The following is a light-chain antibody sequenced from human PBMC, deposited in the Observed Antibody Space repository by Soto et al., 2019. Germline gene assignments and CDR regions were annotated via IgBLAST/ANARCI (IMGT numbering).Light chain of an antibody. CDR1: CGFSVGDFW. V-gene: IGLV5-52*01. CDR3: GTWNSNAKPPWV. Sequence: QAVVTQPSSHSASSGASVRLTCMLSCGFSVGDFWIRWYQPKPGNPPRYLLYYHSDSNKGQGSGVPSRFSGSNDASANAGIRRISGLQPEDEADYSCGTWNSNAKPPWVFGGGTHLTVL. J-gene: IGLJ3*02. CDR2: YHSDSNK.